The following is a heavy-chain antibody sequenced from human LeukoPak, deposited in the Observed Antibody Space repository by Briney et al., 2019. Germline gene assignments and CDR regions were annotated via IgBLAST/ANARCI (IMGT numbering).Heavy chain of an antibody. CDR1: GFTVSSNY. D-gene: IGHD1-26*01. Sequence: GGSLRLSCAASGFTVSSNYMSWVRQAPGTGLEWVSVIYSGGSTYYADSVKGRFTISRDNSMNTLYLQMNSLRAEDTAVYYCARDSIVGATYAFDIWGQGTMVTVSS. V-gene: IGHV3-66*02. CDR2: IYSGGST. CDR3: ARDSIVGATYAFDI. J-gene: IGHJ3*02.